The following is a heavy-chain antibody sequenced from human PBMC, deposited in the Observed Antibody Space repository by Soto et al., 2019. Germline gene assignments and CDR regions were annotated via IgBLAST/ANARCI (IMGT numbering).Heavy chain of an antibody. CDR1: GCTVRTVA. CDR3: AKVLLILRLPHN. CDR2: ISGDGAST. J-gene: IGHJ5*01. V-gene: IGHV3-23*01. D-gene: IGHD5-12*01. Sequence: GGMTRSGERSGCTVRTVARYWVLYSAGKGLQWVSAISGDGASTYYADSVMGRFTISRDNSKNTLYLQMHSLRAEDTAVYYCAKVLLILRLPHN.